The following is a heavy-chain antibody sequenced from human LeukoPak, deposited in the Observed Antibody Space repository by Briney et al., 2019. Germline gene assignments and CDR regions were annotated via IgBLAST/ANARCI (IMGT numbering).Heavy chain of an antibody. CDR1: GDSVSSNSAV. Sequence: SQTLSLTCAISGDSVSSNSAVWNWIRQSPSRGLEWLGRTYYRSKWSNDYAVSVKSRITINPDTSKNQFSLQLNSVTPEDTAVYYCARAGATGPDALDIWGQGTMVTVSS. D-gene: IGHD1-1*01. CDR3: ARAGATGPDALDI. CDR2: TYYRSKWSN. V-gene: IGHV6-1*01. J-gene: IGHJ3*02.